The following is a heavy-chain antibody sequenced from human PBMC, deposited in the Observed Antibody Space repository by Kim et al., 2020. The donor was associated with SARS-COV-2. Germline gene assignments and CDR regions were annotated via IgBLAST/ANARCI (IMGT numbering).Heavy chain of an antibody. CDR1: GGSISSSSYY. D-gene: IGHD4-17*01. CDR2: IYYSGST. CDR3: ARHDYGDFLSL. V-gene: IGHV4-39*01. J-gene: IGHJ4*02. Sequence: SETLSLTCTVSGGSISSSSYYWGWIRQPPGKGLEWIGSIYYSGSTYYNPSLKSRVTISVDTSKNQFSLKLSSVTAADTAVYYCARHDYGDFLSLGGQGTLVTVSS.